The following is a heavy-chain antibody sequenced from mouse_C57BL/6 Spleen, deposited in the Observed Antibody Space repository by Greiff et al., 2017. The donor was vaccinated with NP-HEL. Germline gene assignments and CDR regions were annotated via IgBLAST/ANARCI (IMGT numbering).Heavy chain of an antibody. CDR2: INPGSGGT. CDR1: GYAFTNYL. CDR3: AREGTTVVADY. V-gene: IGHV1-54*01. D-gene: IGHD1-1*01. J-gene: IGHJ2*01. Sequence: QVQLQQSGAELVRPGTSVKVSCKASGYAFTNYLIEWVKQRPGQGLEWIGVINPGSGGTNYNEKFKGKATLTADKSSSTAYMQLSSLTSEDSAVYFCAREGTTVVADYWGQGTTLTVSS.